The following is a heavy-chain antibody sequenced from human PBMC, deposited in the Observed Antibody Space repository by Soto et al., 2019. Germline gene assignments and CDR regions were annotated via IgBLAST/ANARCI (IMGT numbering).Heavy chain of an antibody. J-gene: IGHJ6*02. CDR1: GGSFSGYY. V-gene: IGHV4-34*01. Sequence: NPXETLSLTCSVYGGSFSGYYWSWIRQPPGKGLEWIGEINHSGSTNYNPSLKSRVTISVDTSKNQFSLKLSSVTAADTAVYSCARRRRAYGMDVWGQGTTVTVSS. CDR3: ARRRRAYGMDV. CDR2: INHSGST.